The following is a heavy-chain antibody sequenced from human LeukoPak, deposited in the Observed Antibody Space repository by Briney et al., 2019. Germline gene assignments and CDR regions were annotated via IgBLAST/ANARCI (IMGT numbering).Heavy chain of an antibody. D-gene: IGHD6-13*01. CDR2: ISYDGSNK. CDR1: GFTFSRYA. Sequence: GRSLRLSCAASGFTFSRYAMHWVRQAPGKGLEWVAVISYDGSNKYYADSVKGRFTTSRDNSKNTLYLQMNSLRAEDTAVYYCARDIYSSSWYGSFDYWGQGTLVTVSS. V-gene: IGHV3-30-3*01. J-gene: IGHJ4*02. CDR3: ARDIYSSSWYGSFDY.